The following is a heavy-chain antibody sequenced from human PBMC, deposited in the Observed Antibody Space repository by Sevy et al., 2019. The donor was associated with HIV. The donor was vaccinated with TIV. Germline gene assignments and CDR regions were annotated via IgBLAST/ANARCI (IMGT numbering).Heavy chain of an antibody. V-gene: IGHV3-21*01. D-gene: IGHD6-6*01. J-gene: IGHJ1*01. CDR1: GFTFSTYS. CDR3: ARARMEYSSSLEYFQH. Sequence: GGSLRLTCAASGFTFSTYSMNWVRQAPGKGLEWVSFLSSSSSYIYYADSVKGRFTISRDNAKNSLYLQMNSLTAEDTAVYYCARARMEYSSSLEYFQHWGQGTLVTVSS. CDR2: LSSSSSYI.